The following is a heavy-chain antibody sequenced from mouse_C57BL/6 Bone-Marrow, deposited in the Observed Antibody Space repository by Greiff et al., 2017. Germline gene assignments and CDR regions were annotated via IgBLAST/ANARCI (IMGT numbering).Heavy chain of an antibody. J-gene: IGHJ3*01. CDR1: GYTFTSYW. CDR3: ARRWLRRRFAY. D-gene: IGHD2-2*01. CDR2: IHPNSGST. V-gene: IGHV1-64*01. Sequence: VQLQQPGAELVKPGASVKLSCKASGYTFTSYWMHWVKQRPGQGLEWIGMIHPNSGSTNYNEKFKSKATLTVDKSSSTAYMQLSSLTSEDSAVYYWARRWLRRRFAYWGQGTLVTVSA.